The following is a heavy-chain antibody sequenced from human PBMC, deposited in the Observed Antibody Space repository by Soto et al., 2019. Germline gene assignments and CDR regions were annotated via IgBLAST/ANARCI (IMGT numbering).Heavy chain of an antibody. D-gene: IGHD6-19*01. V-gene: IGHV4-31*03. J-gene: IGHJ5*02. CDR1: GGSISSGGYY. Sequence: QVQLQESGPGLVKPSQTLSLTCTVSGGSISSGGYYWSWIRQHPGKGLEWIGYIYYSGSTYYNPSLKGRVTTSVDTSTTQSSLKLSSVTAAYTAVYYCASSVVVAGDRCWFDPWGQGTLVTVSS. CDR2: IYYSGST. CDR3: ASSVVVAGDRCWFDP.